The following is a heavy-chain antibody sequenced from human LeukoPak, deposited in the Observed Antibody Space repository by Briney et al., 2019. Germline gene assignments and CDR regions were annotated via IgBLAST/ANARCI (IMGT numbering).Heavy chain of an antibody. CDR1: GGSISSSSYY. Sequence: SETLSLTCTVSGGSISSSSYYWGWIRQPPGKGLEWIGSIYYSGSTYYNPSLKSRVTISVDTFKNQFSLKLSSVTAADTAVYYCASTQLRFLDVWGKGTTVTVSS. V-gene: IGHV4-39*07. J-gene: IGHJ6*04. CDR3: ASTQLRFLDV. D-gene: IGHD3-3*01. CDR2: IYYSGST.